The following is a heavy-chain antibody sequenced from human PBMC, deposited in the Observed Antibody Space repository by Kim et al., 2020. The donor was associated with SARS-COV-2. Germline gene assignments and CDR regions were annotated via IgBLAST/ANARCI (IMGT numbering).Heavy chain of an antibody. Sequence: GGSLRLSCAASGFTFSSYAMHWVRQAPGKGLEWVAVISYDGSNKYYADSVKGRFTISRDNSKNTLYLQMNSLRAEDTAVYYCARDHRIQLWCNVDYYYYGMDGWGQGTTVTVSS. CDR3: ARDHRIQLWCNVDYYYYGMDG. V-gene: IGHV3-30-3*01. CDR2: ISYDGSNK. CDR1: GFTFSSYA. D-gene: IGHD5-18*01. J-gene: IGHJ6*02.